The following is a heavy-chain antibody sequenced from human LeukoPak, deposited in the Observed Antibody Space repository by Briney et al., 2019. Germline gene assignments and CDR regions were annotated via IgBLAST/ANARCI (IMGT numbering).Heavy chain of an antibody. CDR3: ARDASIAAAGDNWFDP. J-gene: IGHJ5*02. CDR2: IYTSGST. V-gene: IGHV4-4*07. CDR1: AGSISSYY. Sequence: SETMSLTCTVSAGSISSYYWSWIRQPAGKGLEWIGRIYTSGSTNYNPSLKSRVPMSVDTSKNQFSLKLSSVTAADRAVYYCARDASIAAAGDNWFDPWGQGTLVTVSS. D-gene: IGHD6-13*01.